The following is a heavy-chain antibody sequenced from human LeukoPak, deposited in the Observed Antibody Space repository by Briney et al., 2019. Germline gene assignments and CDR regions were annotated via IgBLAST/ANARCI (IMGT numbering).Heavy chain of an antibody. V-gene: IGHV3-30*18. J-gene: IGHJ4*02. CDR2: ISYDGSNK. Sequence: PGRSLRLSCAASGFTFSSYGMHWVRQAPGKGLEWVAVISYDGSNKYYADSVKGRFTISRDNSKITLYLQMNSLRAEDTAVYYCAKDRAVAATYFDYWGQGTLVTVSS. CDR1: GFTFSSYG. CDR3: AKDRAVAATYFDY. D-gene: IGHD2-15*01.